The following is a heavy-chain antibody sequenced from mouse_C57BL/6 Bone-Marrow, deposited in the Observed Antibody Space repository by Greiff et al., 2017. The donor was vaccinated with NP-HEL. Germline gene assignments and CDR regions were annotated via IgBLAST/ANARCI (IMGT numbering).Heavy chain of an antibody. D-gene: IGHD1-1*01. J-gene: IGHJ2*01. CDR2: LRNKANGYKT. V-gene: IGHV7-3*01. CDR1: GFTFTDYY. CDR3: ARHYYGSSYFDY. Sequence: EVKLQESGGGLVQPGGSLSLSCAASGFTFTDYYMSWVRQPPGKALEWLGFLRNKANGYKTEYSASVQGRFTISRDNSQSIIYLQMNALRAEDSATYYCARHYYGSSYFDYWGQGTTLTVSS.